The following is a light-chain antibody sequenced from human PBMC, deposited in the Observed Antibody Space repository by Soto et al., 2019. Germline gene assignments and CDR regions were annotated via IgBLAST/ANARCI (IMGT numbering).Light chain of an antibody. CDR1: SSDVGGNDY. J-gene: IGLJ1*01. Sequence: QSALAQPRSVSGSPGQSVTASCTGTSSDVGGNDYVSWYQQYPGKAPKLMIYDVSKRPSGVPDRFSGSKAGNTASLTISGLQAEDEADYYCCSYIGSYSYVFGTGTKVTVL. CDR3: CSYIGSYSYV. CDR2: DVS. V-gene: IGLV2-11*01.